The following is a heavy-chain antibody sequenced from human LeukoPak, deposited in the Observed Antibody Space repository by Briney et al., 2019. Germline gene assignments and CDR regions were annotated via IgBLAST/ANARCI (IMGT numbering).Heavy chain of an antibody. CDR2: ISGSGGST. J-gene: IGHJ5*02. CDR1: GFTFSSYA. V-gene: IGHV3-23*01. Sequence: GGSLRLSCAASGFTFSSYAMSWVRQAPGKGLEWVSAISGSGGSTYYADSVKGRFTISRDNSKSTLYLQMNSLRAEDTAVYYCATKEREYYYDSSGYFFEPWGQGTLVTVSS. CDR3: ATKEREYYYDSSGYFFEP. D-gene: IGHD3-22*01.